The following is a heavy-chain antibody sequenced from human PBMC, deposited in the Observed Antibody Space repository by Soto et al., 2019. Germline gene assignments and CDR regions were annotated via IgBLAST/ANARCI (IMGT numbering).Heavy chain of an antibody. CDR2: IGDDGRD. J-gene: IGHJ4*02. Sequence: SETLSLTCTVSGGSISGSPYHWGWIRHPPGKGLQWIGSIGDDGRDYYNPSLTGRATLFVDTSKNHFSLNLNSVTAADTAVYYCAIIPPIEVAGPDHWGQGTLVTVSS. CDR3: AIIPPIEVAGPDH. V-gene: IGHV4-39*02. CDR1: GGSISGSPYH. D-gene: IGHD6-19*01.